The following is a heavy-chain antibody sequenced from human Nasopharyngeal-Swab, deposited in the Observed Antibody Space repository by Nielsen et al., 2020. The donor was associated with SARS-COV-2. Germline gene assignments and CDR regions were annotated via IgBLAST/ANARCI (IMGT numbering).Heavy chain of an antibody. Sequence: GESLKISCAASGFTFSKRWMSWVRQAPGKGLEWVANIKEDGSEEYYVDSVKGRFTISRDNAANSLHLQMNSLRVEDTAVYYCARDTWSSGWSNAFDIWGQGTMVTVSS. D-gene: IGHD6-19*01. J-gene: IGHJ3*02. CDR3: ARDTWSSGWSNAFDI. CDR2: IKEDGSEE. V-gene: IGHV3-7*01. CDR1: GFTFSKRW.